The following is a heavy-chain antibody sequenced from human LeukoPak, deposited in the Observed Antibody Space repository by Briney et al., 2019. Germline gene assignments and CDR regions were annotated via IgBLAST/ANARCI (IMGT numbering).Heavy chain of an antibody. Sequence: TSSESVSLTCTVSGGSISSSSYYWGWLRQPPGNGREWYGRIYYSGSTYYNPFLKIRVTISVDTSNTPFSQKLRSVTAAYTAVYYCASDEVACNYYDSSGSILDYWSQGTLVTVSS. V-gene: IGHV4-39*02. J-gene: IGHJ4*02. CDR2: IYYSGST. CDR3: ASDEVACNYYDSSGSILDY. D-gene: IGHD3-22*01. CDR1: GGSISSSSYY.